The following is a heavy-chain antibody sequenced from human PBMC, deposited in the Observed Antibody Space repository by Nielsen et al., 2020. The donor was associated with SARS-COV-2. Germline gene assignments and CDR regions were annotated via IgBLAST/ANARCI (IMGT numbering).Heavy chain of an antibody. Sequence: GGSLRLSCAASGFTFSSYAMSWVRQAPGKGLEWVSAISGSGGSTYYADSVKGRFTISRDNAKNSLYLQMNSLRAEDTAVYYCARVANTIFGVVTPPYFDYWGQGTLVTVSS. D-gene: IGHD3-3*01. CDR2: ISGSGGST. CDR1: GFTFSSYA. J-gene: IGHJ4*02. V-gene: IGHV3-23*01. CDR3: ARVANTIFGVVTPPYFDY.